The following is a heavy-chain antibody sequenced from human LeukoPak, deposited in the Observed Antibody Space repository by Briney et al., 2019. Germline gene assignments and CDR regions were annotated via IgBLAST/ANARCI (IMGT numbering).Heavy chain of an antibody. Sequence: GGSLRLSCAASGFTFSSYWMSWVRQAPGKGLEWVANIKQDGSEKYYVDSVEGRFTIFRDNAKNSLYLQMNSLRAEDTAVYYCARDRGIAARPGVFDYWGQGTLVTVSS. CDR3: ARDRGIAARPGVFDY. CDR1: GFTFSSYW. D-gene: IGHD6-6*01. J-gene: IGHJ4*02. CDR2: IKQDGSEK. V-gene: IGHV3-7*01.